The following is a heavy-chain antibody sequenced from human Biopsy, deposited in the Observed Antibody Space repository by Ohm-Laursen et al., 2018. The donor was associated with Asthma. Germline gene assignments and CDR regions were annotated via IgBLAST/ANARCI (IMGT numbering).Heavy chain of an antibody. J-gene: IGHJ5*02. V-gene: IGHV4-31*02. CDR2: IYYSGST. CDR1: GGSINIGDYY. Sequence: PSETLSLTWTVSGGSINIGDYYWSWIRQHPVKGLEWIGYIYYSGSTYYNPSLKSRVSISLDTSKNQFSLSLTSVTAAVTAVYYCAKTTYGDDGFDPWGQGTLVTVSS. CDR3: AKTTYGDDGFDP. D-gene: IGHD4-17*01.